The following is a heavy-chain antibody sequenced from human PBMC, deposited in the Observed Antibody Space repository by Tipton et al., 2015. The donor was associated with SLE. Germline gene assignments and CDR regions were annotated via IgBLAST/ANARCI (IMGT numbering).Heavy chain of an antibody. J-gene: IGHJ4*02. CDR2: IIPTFGTA. CDR3: ARDDGGYCSGTTCYQFDH. Sequence: QSGPEVKKPGSSVKVSCKAAGGSFGVYALSWVRQAPGQGLEWMGGIIPTFGTADYAQKFQGRVTITADKSTSTAYMELSSLRPEDTAVYYCARDDGGYCSGTTCYQFDHWGQGTLVTVSS. D-gene: IGHD2-2*01. V-gene: IGHV1-69*06. CDR1: GGSFGVYA.